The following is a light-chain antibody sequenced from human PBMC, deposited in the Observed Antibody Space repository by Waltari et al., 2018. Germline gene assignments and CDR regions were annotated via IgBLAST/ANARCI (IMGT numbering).Light chain of an antibody. CDR2: GAS. Sequence: EIVLTQSPGTLSLSPGDRATFSCRASQSVRSSYLAWYQHKFGRPPRLLIYGASTRATGIPGRFSGSGSGTDVTLTISRLEPEDFAVYYCQQYDTSPYTFGQGTKLETK. CDR3: QQYDTSPYT. CDR1: QSVRSSY. V-gene: IGKV3-20*01. J-gene: IGKJ2*01.